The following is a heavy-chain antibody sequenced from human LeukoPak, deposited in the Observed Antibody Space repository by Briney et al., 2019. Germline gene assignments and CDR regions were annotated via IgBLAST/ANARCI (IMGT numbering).Heavy chain of an antibody. V-gene: IGHV4-39*02. CDR1: GGSISSSSYY. CDR2: IYYSGST. J-gene: IGHJ4*02. CDR3: ARDPSGSSGLYFDY. D-gene: IGHD1-26*01. Sequence: SETLSLTCTFSGGSISSSSYYWGWIRQPPGKGLEWIGSIYYSGSTYYNPSLKSRVTISVDTSKNQFSLKLSSVTAADTAVYYCARDPSGSSGLYFDYWGQGTLVTVSS.